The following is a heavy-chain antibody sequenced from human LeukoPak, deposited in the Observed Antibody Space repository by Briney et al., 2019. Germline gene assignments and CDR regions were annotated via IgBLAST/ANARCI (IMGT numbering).Heavy chain of an antibody. CDR2: ISYDGSNK. D-gene: IGHD3-22*01. CDR3: ARESGSSGYSGLDY. CDR1: GFTFSSYG. V-gene: IGHV3-30*03. Sequence: PGGSLRLSCAASGFTFSSYGMHWVRQAPGKGLEWVAVISYDGSNKYYADSVKGRFTISRDNSKNTLYLQMNSLRAEDTAVYYCARESGSSGYSGLDYWGQGTLVTVSS. J-gene: IGHJ4*02.